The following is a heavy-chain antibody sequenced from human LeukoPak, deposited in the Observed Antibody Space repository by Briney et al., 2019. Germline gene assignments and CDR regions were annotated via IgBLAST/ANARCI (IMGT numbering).Heavy chain of an antibody. CDR3: ARRVSMIVVAFDI. CDR2: IYYSGST. CDR1: GGSISSYY. J-gene: IGHJ3*02. V-gene: IGHV4-59*12. D-gene: IGHD3-22*01. Sequence: PSETLSLTCTVSGGSISSYYWSWTRQPPGKGLEWIGYIYYSGSTNYNPSLKSRVTISVDKSKNQFSLKLSSVTAADTAVYYCARRVSMIVVAFDIWGQGTMVTVSS.